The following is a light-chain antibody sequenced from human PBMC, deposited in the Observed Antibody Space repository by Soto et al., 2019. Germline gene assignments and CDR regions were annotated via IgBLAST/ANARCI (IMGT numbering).Light chain of an antibody. CDR2: AAY. V-gene: IGKV1-39*01. CDR1: QSISNH. CDR3: KQSYSSPPT. Sequence: DIQMTQSPSSLSASVEDRVIITXRASQSISNHLNWYQQKPGKAHKLXIFAAYSLQSGVHSRFSGSRSGPDFTLTIRSLQPEDFATYYCKQSYSSPPTFGQGTKVDIK. J-gene: IGKJ1*01.